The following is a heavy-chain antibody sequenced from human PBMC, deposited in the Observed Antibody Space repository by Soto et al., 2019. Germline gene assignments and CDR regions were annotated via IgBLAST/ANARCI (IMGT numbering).Heavy chain of an antibody. J-gene: IGHJ6*02. V-gene: IGHV4-59*01. CDR1: GGSISSYY. CDR2: IYYTGNT. D-gene: IGHD3-9*01. CDR3: ASTDYDIMTGHTLYGMDV. Sequence: PSETLSLTCTVSGGSISSYYWSWIRQPPGKGLEWIGYIYYTGNTNYNPSLRGRVTISVDTSKNQFSLKVSSVTAADTAVYYCASTDYDIMTGHTLYGMDVWGQGTTVTVSS.